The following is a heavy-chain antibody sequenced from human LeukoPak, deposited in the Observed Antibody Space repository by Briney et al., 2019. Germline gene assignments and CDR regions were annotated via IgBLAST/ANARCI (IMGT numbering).Heavy chain of an antibody. CDR3: ARETYCSGGSCPSYYYYYMDV. V-gene: IGHV3-20*04. CDR1: GFTFDDYG. D-gene: IGHD2-15*01. CDR2: INWNGGST. Sequence: PGGSLRLSCAASGFTFDDYGMSWVRQAPGKGLEWVSGINWNGGSTGYADSVKGRFTISRDNAKNSLYLQMNSLRAEDTALYYCARETYCSGGSCPSYYYYYMDVWGKGTTVTVSS. J-gene: IGHJ6*03.